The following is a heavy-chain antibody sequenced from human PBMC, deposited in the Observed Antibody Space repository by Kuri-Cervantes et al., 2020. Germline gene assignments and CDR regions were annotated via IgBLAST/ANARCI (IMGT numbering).Heavy chain of an antibody. J-gene: IGHJ4*02. V-gene: IGHV4-39*07. CDR2: IYYSGST. CDR1: GGSISSSSYY. CDR3: ARGLTWGIQKDY. D-gene: IGHD5-18*01. Sequence: GSLRLSCTVSGGSISSSSYYWGWIRQPPGKGLEWIGSIYYSGSTYYNPSLKSRVTISVDTSKNQFSLKLSSVTAADTAVYYCARGLTWGIQKDYWGQGTLVTVSS.